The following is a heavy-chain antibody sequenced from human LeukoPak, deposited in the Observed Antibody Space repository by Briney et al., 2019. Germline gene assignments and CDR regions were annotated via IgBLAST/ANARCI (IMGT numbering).Heavy chain of an antibody. CDR1: GYTFTSYD. CDR2: MNPNSGNT. J-gene: IGHJ5*02. CDR3: ARGRMVRGVTWWFDP. Sequence: ASVKVSCKASGYTFTSYDINWVRQATGQGLEWMGWMNPNSGNTGYAQKFQGRVTMTRNTSISTAYMELSSLRSEDTAVYYCARGRMVRGVTWWFDPWGQGTLATVSS. V-gene: IGHV1-8*01. D-gene: IGHD3-10*01.